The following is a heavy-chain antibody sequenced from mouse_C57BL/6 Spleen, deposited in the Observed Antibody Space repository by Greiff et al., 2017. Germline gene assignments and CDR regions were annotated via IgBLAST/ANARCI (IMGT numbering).Heavy chain of an antibody. CDR1: GYSITSGYY. J-gene: IGHJ4*01. D-gene: IGHD3-2*02. CDR2: ISYDGSN. V-gene: IGHV3-6*01. Sequence: ESGPGLVKPSQSLSLTCSVTGYSITSGYYWNWIRQFPGNKLEWMGYISYDGSNNYNPSLKNRISITRDTSKNQFFLKLNSVTTEDTATYYCARAAQAGAMDYWGQGTSVTVSS. CDR3: ARAAQAGAMDY.